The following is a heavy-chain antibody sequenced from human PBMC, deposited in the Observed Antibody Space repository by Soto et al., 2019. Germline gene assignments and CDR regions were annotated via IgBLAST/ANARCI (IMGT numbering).Heavy chain of an antibody. Sequence: SETLSLTCTVSGGSISSGGYYWSWIRQHPGKGLEWIGYIYYGGSTYYNPSLKSRMTMSLDATRNQFSLKLSSVTAADTAVYFCARAPVGLDTISYFDYWGQGKLVTVSS. D-gene: IGHD3-3*01. CDR2: IYYGGST. CDR3: ARAPVGLDTISYFDY. CDR1: GGSISSGGYY. V-gene: IGHV4-30-4*08. J-gene: IGHJ4*02.